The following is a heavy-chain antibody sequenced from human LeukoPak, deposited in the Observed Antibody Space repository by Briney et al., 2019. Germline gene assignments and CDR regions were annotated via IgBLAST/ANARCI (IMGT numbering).Heavy chain of an antibody. CDR3: AREVNWRFDY. D-gene: IGHD1-1*01. J-gene: IGHJ4*02. CDR2: ISSNGGST. CDR1: GFTFSSYT. Sequence: GGSLRLSCAASGFTFSSYTMYWVRQAPGKGLEYVSAISSNGGSTYYANSVKGRFTISRDNSKNTLYLQMGSLRGEDMAVYYCAREVNWRFDYGGQGTLVTVSS. V-gene: IGHV3-64*01.